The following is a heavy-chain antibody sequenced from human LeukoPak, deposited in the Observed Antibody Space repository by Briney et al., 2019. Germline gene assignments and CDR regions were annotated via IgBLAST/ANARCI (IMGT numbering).Heavy chain of an antibody. CDR3: ARLRRASYTYYYDSSGSLLFDY. V-gene: IGHV4-34*01. D-gene: IGHD3-22*01. CDR2: INHSGST. J-gene: IGHJ4*02. CDR1: GGSFSGYY. Sequence: SETLSLTCAVYGGSFSGYYWSWIRQPPGKGLEWIGEINHSGSTNYNPSLKSRVTISVDTSKNQFSLKLSSVTAADTAVYYCARLRRASYTYYYDSSGSLLFDYWGQGTLVTVSS.